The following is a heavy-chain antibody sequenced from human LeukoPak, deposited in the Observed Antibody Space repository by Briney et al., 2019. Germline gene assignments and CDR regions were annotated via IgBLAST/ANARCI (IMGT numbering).Heavy chain of an antibody. CDR2: IWYDGSNK. J-gene: IGHJ4*02. CDR1: GFTFSSYG. V-gene: IGHV3-33*01. D-gene: IGHD3-10*01. Sequence: GGSLRLSCEASGFTFSSYGMHCVRQAPGKGLEWVAVIWYDGSNKYYADSVKGRFTISRDNSKNTLYLQMNSLRAEDTAVHYCAGDRGQGCFDYWGQGTLVTVSS. CDR3: AGDRGQGCFDY.